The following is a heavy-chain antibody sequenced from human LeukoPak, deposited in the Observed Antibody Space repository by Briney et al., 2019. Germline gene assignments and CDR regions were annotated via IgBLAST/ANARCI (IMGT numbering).Heavy chain of an antibody. Sequence: GGSLRLSCAASGFTFSSYDMHWVSQAPGKGLEWVSVISSDENNKYYADSVKGRFTISRDNSKNTLYLQMSSLRPEDTAVYYCAKEGRWLQLGGAFDIWGQGTMVTVSS. D-gene: IGHD5-24*01. CDR1: GFTFSSYD. J-gene: IGHJ3*02. CDR3: AKEGRWLQLGGAFDI. V-gene: IGHV3-30*18. CDR2: ISSDENNK.